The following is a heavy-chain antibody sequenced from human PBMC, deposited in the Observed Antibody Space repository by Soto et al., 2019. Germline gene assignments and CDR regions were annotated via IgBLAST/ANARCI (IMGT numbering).Heavy chain of an antibody. CDR3: ARDWGPDIVLVPAAKHYYYYYGMDV. V-gene: IGHV3-33*01. CDR1: GFTFSSYG. D-gene: IGHD2-2*01. CDR2: IWYDGSNK. J-gene: IGHJ6*02. Sequence: QVQLVESGGGVVQPGRSLRLSCAASGFTFSSYGMHWVRQAPGKGLEWVAVIWYDGSNKYYADSVKGRFTISRDNSKNTRYLQMNSLRAEDTAVYYCARDWGPDIVLVPAAKHYYYYYGMDVWGQGTTVTVSS.